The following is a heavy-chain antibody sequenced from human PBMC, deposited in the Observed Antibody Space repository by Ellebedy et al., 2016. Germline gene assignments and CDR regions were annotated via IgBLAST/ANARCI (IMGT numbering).Heavy chain of an antibody. Sequence: SETLSLTXTVSARTNSRYVCTWIRQPPGKGLEWIGYIYYSGSTNYNPSLKSRVTISVDTSKNQFSLKPSSVTAADTAVYYCARNGYGSGVPYWGQGTLVTAS. CDR1: ARTNSRYV. CDR2: IYYSGST. D-gene: IGHD3-10*01. V-gene: IGHV4-59*08. CDR3: ARNGYGSGVPY. J-gene: IGHJ4*02.